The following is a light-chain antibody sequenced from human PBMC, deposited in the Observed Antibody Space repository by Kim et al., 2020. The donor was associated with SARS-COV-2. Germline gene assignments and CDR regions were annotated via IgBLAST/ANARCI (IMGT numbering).Light chain of an antibody. V-gene: IGLV2-14*03. CDR3: SSYTTIYSYV. CDR2: GVT. Sequence: GQSVSCSSPRIRPAMCDFNYVSWYQQRPRKAPQLLISGVTHRPSVFPDRFSGSKSGNTASLTISGLQAEDEADYYCSSYTTIYSYVFGTGTKVTVL. CDR1: RPAMCDFNY. J-gene: IGLJ1*01.